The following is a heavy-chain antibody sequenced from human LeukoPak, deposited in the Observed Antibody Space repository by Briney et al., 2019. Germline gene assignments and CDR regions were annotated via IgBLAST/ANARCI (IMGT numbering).Heavy chain of an antibody. J-gene: IGHJ4*02. CDR1: GGTFSSYA. V-gene: IGHV1-69*13. Sequence: PWASVKVSCKASGGTFSSYAISWVRQAPGQGLEWMGGIIPIFGTANYAQKFQGRVTITADESTSTAYMELSSLRSEDTAVYYCALPRGGFTHGSGSLGVWGQGTLVTVSS. CDR3: ALPRGGFTHGSGSLGV. D-gene: IGHD3-10*01. CDR2: IIPIFGTA.